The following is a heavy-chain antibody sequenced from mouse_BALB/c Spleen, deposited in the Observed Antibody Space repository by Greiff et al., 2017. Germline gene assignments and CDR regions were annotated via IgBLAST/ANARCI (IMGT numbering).Heavy chain of an antibody. V-gene: IGHV14-3*02. CDR1: GFNIKDTY. Sequence: EVQRVESGAELVKPGASVKLSCTASGFNIKDTYMHWVKQRPEQGLEWIGRIDPANGNTKYDPKFQGKATITADTSSNTAYLQLSSLTSEDTAVYYCASPYYGSRRYFDYWGQGTTLTVSS. CDR2: IDPANGNT. D-gene: IGHD1-1*01. J-gene: IGHJ2*01. CDR3: ASPYYGSRRYFDY.